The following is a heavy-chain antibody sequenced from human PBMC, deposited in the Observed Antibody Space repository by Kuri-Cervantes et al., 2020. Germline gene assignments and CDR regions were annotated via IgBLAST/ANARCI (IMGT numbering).Heavy chain of an antibody. CDR3: AKDRRLAMGRGMDV. V-gene: IGHV3-9*01. CDR2: ISRNSGTI. Sequence: GGSLRLSCAASGFTFSSYAMHWVRQAPGKGLEWVSGISRNSGTIGYADSVKGQFTISRDNAKNSLYLQMDSLRAEDTALYYCAKDRRLAMGRGMDVWGQGTTVTVSS. CDR1: GFTFSSYA. D-gene: IGHD2-2*01. J-gene: IGHJ6*02.